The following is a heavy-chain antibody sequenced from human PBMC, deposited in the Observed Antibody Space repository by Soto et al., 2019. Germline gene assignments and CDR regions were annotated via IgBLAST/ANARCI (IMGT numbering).Heavy chain of an antibody. D-gene: IGHD1-26*01. CDR2: IYSGGST. J-gene: IGHJ4*02. CDR3: ARDRSGSLLLGY. Sequence: QAGGSLRLSCAASGFTVSSNYMSWVRQAPGKGLEWVPVIYSGGSTYYADSVKGRFTISRDNSKNTLYLQMNSLRAEDTAVYYCARDRSGSLLLGYWGQGTLVTVSS. CDR1: GFTVSSNY. V-gene: IGHV3-53*01.